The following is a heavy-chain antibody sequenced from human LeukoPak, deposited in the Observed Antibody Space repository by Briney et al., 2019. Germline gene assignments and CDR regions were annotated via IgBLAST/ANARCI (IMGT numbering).Heavy chain of an antibody. CDR1: GFTFSSYS. V-gene: IGHV3-48*01. CDR2: ISSSSSTI. J-gene: IGHJ4*02. D-gene: IGHD1-26*01. Sequence: PGGSLRLSCAASGFTFSSYSMNWVRQAPGKGLEWVSYISSSSSTIYYADSVKGRFTISRDNAKNSLYLQMNSLRAEDTAVYYCAGGPPLAHWGQGTLVTVSS. CDR3: AGGPPLAH.